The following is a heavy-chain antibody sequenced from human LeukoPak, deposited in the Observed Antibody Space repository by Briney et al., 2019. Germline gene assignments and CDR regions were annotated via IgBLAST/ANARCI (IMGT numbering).Heavy chain of an antibody. CDR2: IWYDGSNK. CDR3: ANLAYYYDSSAGAEGAFDI. V-gene: IGHV3-33*06. CDR1: GFTFSSYG. J-gene: IGHJ3*02. D-gene: IGHD3-22*01. Sequence: PGGSLRLSCAASGFTFSSYGMHWVRQAPGKGLEWVAVIWYDGSNKYYADSVKGRFTISRDNSKNTLYLQMNSLRAEDTAVYYCANLAYYYDSSAGAEGAFDIWGQGTMVTVSS.